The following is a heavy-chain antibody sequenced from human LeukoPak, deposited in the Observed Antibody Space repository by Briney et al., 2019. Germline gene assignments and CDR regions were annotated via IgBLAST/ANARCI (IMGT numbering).Heavy chain of an antibody. D-gene: IGHD5-18*01. CDR1: GFTFNSHA. CDR3: AKGTRIQPNPYYFDY. V-gene: IGHV3-23*01. Sequence: GGSLRLSCAASGFTFNSHAMNWVRQAPGKGLEWVSAISGSGGSTYYADSVKGRFTISRDNSKNTLYLQMNSLRAEDTAVYYCAKGTRIQPNPYYFDYWGQGTLVTVSS. CDR2: ISGSGGST. J-gene: IGHJ4*02.